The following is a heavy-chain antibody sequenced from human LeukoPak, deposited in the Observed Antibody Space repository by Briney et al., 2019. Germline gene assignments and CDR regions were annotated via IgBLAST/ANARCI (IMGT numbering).Heavy chain of an antibody. CDR2: INDNGGQR. CDR3: AKTQWKVGATDYFDY. V-gene: IGHV3-23*01. CDR1: GFAFKNYA. Sequence: PGGSLRLSCAASGFAFKNYAMTWVRQAPGKGLQWVSNINDNGGQRHYADSVKGRFTISRDNPKNTLFLQMDSLRAEDTAVYYCAKTQWKVGATDYFDYWGQGILVTVSS. D-gene: IGHD1-26*01. J-gene: IGHJ4*01.